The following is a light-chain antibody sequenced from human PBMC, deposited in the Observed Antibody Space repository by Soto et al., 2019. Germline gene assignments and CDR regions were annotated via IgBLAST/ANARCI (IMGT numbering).Light chain of an antibody. CDR1: QDISNY. Sequence: DIQMTQSPSSLSASVGDRVTITRQASQDISNYLNWYQQKPGKAPKLLIYDASNLETGVPSRFSGSGSGTDFTFTIRSLQPEDIATYYCQQYDNLITFGQGTRLEIK. J-gene: IGKJ5*01. CDR2: DAS. CDR3: QQYDNLIT. V-gene: IGKV1-33*01.